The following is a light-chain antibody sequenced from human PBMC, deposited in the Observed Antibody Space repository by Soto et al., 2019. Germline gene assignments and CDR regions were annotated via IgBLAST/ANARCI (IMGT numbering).Light chain of an antibody. CDR1: QSISKW. J-gene: IGKJ2*01. V-gene: IGKV1-5*01. CDR2: DGS. Sequence: DIQMTQCASTLSAFVGDRVTITCRASQSISKWLAWFQQKPGKAPKLLIYDGSSLESGVPSRFSGRGSGTEFTLTISSLQPDDFATYYCQQFNPYSPFTFGQGTKVDIK. CDR3: QQFNPYSPFT.